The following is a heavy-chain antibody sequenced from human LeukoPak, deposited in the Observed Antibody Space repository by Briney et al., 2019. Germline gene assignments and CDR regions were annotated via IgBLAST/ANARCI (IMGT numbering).Heavy chain of an antibody. CDR2: IYTSGST. Sequence: PSQTLSLTCTVSGGSISSGSYYWSWIRQPAGKGLEWIGRIYTSGSTNYNPSLKSRVTISVDTSKNQFSLKLSSVTAADTAVYYCARDRKGYCSSTSCYPMGYYYYYMDVWGKGTTVTVSS. CDR1: GGSISSGSYY. D-gene: IGHD2-2*01. CDR3: ARDRKGYCSSTSCYPMGYYYYYMDV. J-gene: IGHJ6*03. V-gene: IGHV4-61*02.